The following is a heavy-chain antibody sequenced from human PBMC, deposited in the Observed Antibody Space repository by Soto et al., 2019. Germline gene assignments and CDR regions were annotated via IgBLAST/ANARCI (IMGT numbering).Heavy chain of an antibody. CDR1: GFTFSSYE. J-gene: IGHJ4*02. CDR2: ISSSGSTI. CDR3: ASLDYGDYVSPVDY. V-gene: IGHV3-48*03. D-gene: IGHD4-17*01. Sequence: EVQLVESGGGLVQPGGSLRLSCAASGFTFSSYEMNWVRQAPGKGLEWVSYISSSGSTIYYADSVNGRFTISRDNAKNSLYLQMNSLRAEDTAVYYCASLDYGDYVSPVDYWGQGTLVTVSS.